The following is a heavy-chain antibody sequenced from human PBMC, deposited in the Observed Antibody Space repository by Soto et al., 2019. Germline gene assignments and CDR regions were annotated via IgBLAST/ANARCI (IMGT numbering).Heavy chain of an antibody. D-gene: IGHD6-13*01. CDR2: IAPNGSHI. V-gene: IGHV3-21*01. J-gene: IGHJ4*01. Sequence: GGSLRLSCAASGFTFSGKTMYLVRQAPGKGLEWVALIAPNGSHIYYADSVKGRFTISRDNAKNSLYLQMNSLRAEDTAVYYCARDQLIAAAGDSCYVPEYWGHGSLVTVSS. CDR3: ARDQLIAAAGDSCYVPEY. CDR1: GFTFSGKT.